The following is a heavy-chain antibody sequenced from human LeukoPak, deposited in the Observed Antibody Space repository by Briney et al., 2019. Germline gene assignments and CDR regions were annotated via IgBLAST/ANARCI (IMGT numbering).Heavy chain of an antibody. V-gene: IGHV3-53*01. CDR1: GFTVSGNY. CDR3: ASLQASYYYGSGGSPEFDI. CDR2: IYNGGST. D-gene: IGHD3-10*01. Sequence: GGSLRLSCAASGFTVSGNYMSWIRQAPGKGLEWVSNIYNGGSTYYADSVKGRFTISRDNSNNTLYLQMNSLRAADTAVYYCASLQASYYYGSGGSPEFDIWGQGTMVTVSS. J-gene: IGHJ3*02.